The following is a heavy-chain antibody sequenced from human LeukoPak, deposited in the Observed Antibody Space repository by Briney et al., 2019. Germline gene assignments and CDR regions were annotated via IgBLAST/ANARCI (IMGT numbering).Heavy chain of an antibody. Sequence: GGSLRLSCAASGFTFSDYYMSWIRQAPGKGLEWVSYISSSGSTIYYADSVKGRFTISRDNAKNSLYLQMNSLRAEDTAVYYCARVTLYDFWSGRFYYYYYMDVWGKGTTVTVSS. CDR3: ARVTLYDFWSGRFYYYYYMDV. V-gene: IGHV3-11*04. J-gene: IGHJ6*03. D-gene: IGHD3-3*01. CDR1: GFTFSDYY. CDR2: ISSSGSTI.